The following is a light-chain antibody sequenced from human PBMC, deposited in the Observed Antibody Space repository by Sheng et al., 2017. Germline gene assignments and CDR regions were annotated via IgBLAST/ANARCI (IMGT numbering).Light chain of an antibody. V-gene: IGLV3-10*01. CDR3: YSTDSSGFYRV. CDR1: ITKKQ. Sequence: SYELTQPPSVSVSPRTNGQHHLLWRCITKKQCLLVPTEVRPGPSFWFIYEDNKRPSGIPERFSGSTSGTTATLTITATQVEDGADYYCYSTDSSGFYRVFGGGTKLTVL. CDR2: EDN. J-gene: IGLJ3*02.